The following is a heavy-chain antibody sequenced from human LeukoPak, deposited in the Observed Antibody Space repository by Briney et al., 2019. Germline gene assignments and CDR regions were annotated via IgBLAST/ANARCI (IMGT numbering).Heavy chain of an antibody. V-gene: IGHV3-74*01. D-gene: IGHD6-6*01. CDR1: GFTFSSYW. J-gene: IGHJ5*02. Sequence: GGSLRLSCAASGFTFSSYWMPWVRQAPGKGLVWVSRINSDGSSTSYADSVKGRFTISRDNAKNTLYLQMNSLRAEDTAVYYCARDAYSSSGNWFDPWGQGTLVTVSS. CDR3: ARDAYSSSGNWFDP. CDR2: INSDGSST.